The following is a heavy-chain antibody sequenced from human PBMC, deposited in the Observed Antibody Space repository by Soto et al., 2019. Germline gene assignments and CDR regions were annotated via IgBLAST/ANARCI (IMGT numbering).Heavy chain of an antibody. V-gene: IGHV1-69*01. J-gene: IGHJ6*02. D-gene: IGHD7-27*01. Sequence: QVELVQSGAEVKKPGSSVKVSCKASGGNFITFAISWVRQAPGQGLEWMGEIIPISSTTKSAHKFQDRVTISADGFSSTVHMELRSLKSADTAIYFWAKKLGIDLFGSYGLDVWGQGTTVTVSS. CDR2: IIPISSTT. CDR3: AKKLGIDLFGSYGLDV. CDR1: GGNFITFA.